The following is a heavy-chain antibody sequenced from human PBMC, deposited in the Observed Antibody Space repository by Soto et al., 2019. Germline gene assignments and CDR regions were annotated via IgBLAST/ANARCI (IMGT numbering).Heavy chain of an antibody. D-gene: IGHD5-12*01. V-gene: IGHV4-31*03. Sequence: ASETLSLTCTVSGSSISSGGYYWSWIRQHPGKGLEWIGYIYYSGSTYYNPSLKSRVTISVDTSKNQFSLKLSSVTAADTAVYYCARVQWLRLEAKGYGMDVWGQGTTVTVS. CDR1: GSSISSGGYY. J-gene: IGHJ6*02. CDR3: ARVQWLRLEAKGYGMDV. CDR2: IYYSGST.